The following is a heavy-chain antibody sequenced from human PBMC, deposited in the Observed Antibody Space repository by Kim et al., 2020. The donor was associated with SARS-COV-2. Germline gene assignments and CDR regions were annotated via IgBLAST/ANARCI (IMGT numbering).Heavy chain of an antibody. Sequence: SETLSLTCTVSGGSISSSSYYWGWIRQPPGKGLEWIGSIYYSGSTYYNPSLKSRVTISVDTSKNQFSLKLSSVTAADTAVYYCARQADVWWLGGYWGQGTLVTVSS. CDR1: GGSISSSSYY. CDR2: IYYSGST. J-gene: IGHJ4*02. D-gene: IGHD6-19*01. CDR3: ARQADVWWLGGY. V-gene: IGHV4-39*01.